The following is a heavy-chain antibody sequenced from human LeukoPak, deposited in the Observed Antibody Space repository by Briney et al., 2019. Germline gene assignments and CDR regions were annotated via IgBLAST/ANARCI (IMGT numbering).Heavy chain of an antibody. CDR3: AHSGIVVVPAATLQFDY. D-gene: IGHD2-2*01. V-gene: IGHV2-5*02. CDR2: IYWDDDK. J-gene: IGHJ4*02. CDR1: GFSLSTSGVG. Sequence: SGPTLVKPTQTLTLTCTFSGFSLSTSGVGVGWIRQPPGKALEWLALIYWDDDKRYSPSLKSRLTITKDTSKNQVVLTMTNMDPVDTATYYCAHSGIVVVPAATLQFDYWGQETLVTVSS.